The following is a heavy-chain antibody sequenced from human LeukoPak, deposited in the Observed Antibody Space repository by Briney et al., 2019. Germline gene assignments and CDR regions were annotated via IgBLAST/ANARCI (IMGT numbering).Heavy chain of an antibody. V-gene: IGHV4-38-2*02. CDR2: IYHSGST. CDR1: GYSISSGYY. CDR3: ARAGDYGDYGGYSFDY. D-gene: IGHD4-17*01. Sequence: SEALSLTCPVYGYSISSGYYWGWIRQPSGKGLEWIGSIYHSGSTYYNPSLKSRVTISVDTSKNQFSLKLSSVTAADTAVYYCARAGDYGDYGGYSFDYWGQGTLVTVSS. J-gene: IGHJ4*02.